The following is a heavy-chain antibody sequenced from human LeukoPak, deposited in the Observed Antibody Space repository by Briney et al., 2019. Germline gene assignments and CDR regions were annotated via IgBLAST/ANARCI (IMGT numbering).Heavy chain of an antibody. CDR1: GFAFSSYW. CDR3: VRDMFGGRDY. Sequence: SGGSLRLSCAASGFAFSSYWMHWVRQVPGKGLAWVSRINEAGSATSDADSVTGRFTISRDNAKNALYLQMSSLRAEDTAVYYCVRDMFGGRDYWGQGTLVTVSS. D-gene: IGHD3-10*02. CDR2: INEAGSAT. J-gene: IGHJ4*02. V-gene: IGHV3-74*01.